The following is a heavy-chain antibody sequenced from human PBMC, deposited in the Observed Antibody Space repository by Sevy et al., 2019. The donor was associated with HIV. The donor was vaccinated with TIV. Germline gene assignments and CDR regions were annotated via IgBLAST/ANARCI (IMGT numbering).Heavy chain of an antibody. CDR1: GFTFSTYW. J-gene: IGHJ1*01. D-gene: IGHD2-15*01. CDR3: VREIGGRGRY. V-gene: IGHV3-7*03. CDR2: INQDGSKN. Sequence: GGSLRLSCEASGFTFSTYWLTWVRQVPGTWLEWVANINQDGSKNYFVDSVKGRFTISRDNAKNSVYLQMTSLRADDTAVYYCVREIGGRGRYWGQGTLVTVSS.